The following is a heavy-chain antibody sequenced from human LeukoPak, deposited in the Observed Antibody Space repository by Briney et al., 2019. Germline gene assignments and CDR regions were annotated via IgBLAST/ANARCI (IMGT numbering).Heavy chain of an antibody. CDR3: ARSGTYYRTFDF. CDR1: GGSISSGNYY. CDR2: IYYSGST. V-gene: IGHV4-39*01. D-gene: IGHD1-26*01. J-gene: IGHJ4*02. Sequence: SETLSLTCTVSGGSISSGNYYWYWIRQPPGKGLEWIGSIYYSGSTYYNPSLKSRVTVSVDTSKNQFSLKLSSVTATDTAVYYCARSGTYYRTFDFWGQGTLVTVSS.